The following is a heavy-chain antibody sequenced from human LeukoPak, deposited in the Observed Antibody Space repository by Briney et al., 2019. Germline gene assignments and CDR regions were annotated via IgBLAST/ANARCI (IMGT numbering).Heavy chain of an antibody. CDR2: ISSSSSYI. V-gene: IGHV3-21*01. D-gene: IGHD2-2*01. Sequence: PGGSLRLSCAASGFTFSSYSMNWVRQAPGKGLEWVSSISSSSSYIYYADSVKGRFTISRDNAKNSLYLQMNSLRAEDAAVYYRARHVQYCSSTSCSGWFDPWGQGTLVTVSS. CDR3: ARHVQYCSSTSCSGWFDP. CDR1: GFTFSSYS. J-gene: IGHJ5*02.